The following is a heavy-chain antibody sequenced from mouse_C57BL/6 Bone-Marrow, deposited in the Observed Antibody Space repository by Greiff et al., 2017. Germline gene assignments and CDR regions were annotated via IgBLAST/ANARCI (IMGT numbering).Heavy chain of an antibody. CDR2: FYPGSGSI. Sequence: VHLVESGAELVKPGASVKLSCKASGYTFTEYTIHWVKQRSGQGLEWIGWFYPGSGSIKYNEKFKDKATLTADKSSSTVYMELSRLTSEDSAVYFCARHEVYGGAMDYWGQGTSVTVSS. D-gene: IGHD1-1*02. CDR1: GYTFTEYT. CDR3: ARHEVYGGAMDY. V-gene: IGHV1-62-2*01. J-gene: IGHJ4*01.